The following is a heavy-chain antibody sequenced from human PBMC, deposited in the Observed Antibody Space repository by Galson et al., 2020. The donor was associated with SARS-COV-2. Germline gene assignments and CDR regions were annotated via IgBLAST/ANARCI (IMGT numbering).Heavy chain of an antibody. D-gene: IGHD6-19*01. CDR3: ASPGIAVAGTLSYYYYYMDV. J-gene: IGHJ6*03. V-gene: IGHV1-69*10. CDR2: IIPILGIA. CDR1: GGTFSSYA. Sequence: SVKVSCKASGGTFSSYAISWVRQAPGQGLEWMGGIIPILGIANYAQKFQGRVTITADKSTSTAYMELSSLRSEDTAVYYCASPGIAVAGTLSYYYYYMDVWGKGTTVTVSS.